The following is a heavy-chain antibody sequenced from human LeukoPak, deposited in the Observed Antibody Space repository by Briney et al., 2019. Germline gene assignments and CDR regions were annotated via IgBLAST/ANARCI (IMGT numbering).Heavy chain of an antibody. CDR2: IYPGDSDT. D-gene: IGHD2-2*01. CDR1: GYSFTTYL. J-gene: IGHJ3*02. Sequence: PGDSLKISCKGSGYSFTTYLIGWVRQMPGKGLDWMGIIYPGDSDTRYSPSFQGQVTISADQSISTAYLQWSSLKASDAAMYYCARRLPAPEAFDIWGQGTMVTVSS. V-gene: IGHV5-51*01. CDR3: ARRLPAPEAFDI.